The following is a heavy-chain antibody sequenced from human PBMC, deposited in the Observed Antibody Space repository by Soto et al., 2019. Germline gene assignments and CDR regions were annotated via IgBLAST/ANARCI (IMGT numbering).Heavy chain of an antibody. CDR3: ARSGSSTSCYGSFDP. V-gene: IGHV4-31*03. CDR1: GGSISSGGYY. D-gene: IGHD2-2*01. J-gene: IGHJ5*02. CDR2: IYYSGST. Sequence: QVQLQESGPGLVKPSQTLSLTCTVSGGSISSGGYYWSWIRQHPGKGLEWIGSIYYSGSTYYNPSVKSRVTISVDTAKNQFSLKLSSVTAADTAVYYCARSGSSTSCYGSFDPWGQGTLVTVSS.